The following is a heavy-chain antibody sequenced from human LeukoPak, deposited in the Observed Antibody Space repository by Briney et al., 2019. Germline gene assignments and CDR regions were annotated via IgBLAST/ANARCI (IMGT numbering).Heavy chain of an antibody. CDR2: INPNSGGT. Sequence: ASVKVSCKASGYTFTGYYMHWVRQAPGQGLEWRGWINPNSGGTNYAQKFQGRVTMTRDTSISTAYMELSRLRSDDTAVYYCARDRIPNYYDSSGYSYWGQGTLVTVSS. CDR3: ARDRIPNYYDSSGYSY. D-gene: IGHD3-22*01. CDR1: GYTFTGYY. J-gene: IGHJ4*02. V-gene: IGHV1-2*02.